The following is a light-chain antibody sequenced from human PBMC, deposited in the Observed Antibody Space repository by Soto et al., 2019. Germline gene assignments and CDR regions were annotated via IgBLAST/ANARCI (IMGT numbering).Light chain of an antibody. Sequence: EIALTQSPGTLSLSPGERATLSCRPSQSVTSSYLAWYQQKPGQAPRXXIYGASSRATGIRDRFSGSGSGTEFTLTISRLEPEDFAVDYCQQYGSSPFTFGGGTKVDIK. J-gene: IGKJ4*01. V-gene: IGKV3-20*01. CDR1: QSVTSSY. CDR3: QQYGSSPFT. CDR2: GAS.